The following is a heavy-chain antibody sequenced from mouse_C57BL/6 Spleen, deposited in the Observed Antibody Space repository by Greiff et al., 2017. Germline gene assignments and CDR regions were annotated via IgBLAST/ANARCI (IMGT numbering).Heavy chain of an antibody. CDR2: ISSGSSTI. D-gene: IGHD2-12*01. J-gene: IGHJ2*01. CDR1: GFTFSDYG. Sequence: DVKLVESGGGLVKPGGSLKLSCAASGFTFSDYGMHWVRQAPEKGLEWVAYISSGSSTIYYADTVKGRFTISRDNAKNTLFLQMTSLRSEDTAMYYCARGYSHFDYWGQGTTLTVSS. CDR3: ARGYSHFDY. V-gene: IGHV5-17*01.